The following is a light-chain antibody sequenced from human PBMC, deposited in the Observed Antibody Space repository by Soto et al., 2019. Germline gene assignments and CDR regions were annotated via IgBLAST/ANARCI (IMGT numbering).Light chain of an antibody. CDR2: DDS. CDR3: QVWDGLSDHVI. Sequence: SYELTQPPSVSVAPGQTARITCGGNNIESKRVHWYQQRPGQAPVLVVHDDSDRPSGIPERISGSNSGNTATLTISRVEAGDEAEYYCQVWDGLSDHVIFGGGTKLTVL. V-gene: IGLV3-21*02. J-gene: IGLJ2*01. CDR1: NIESKR.